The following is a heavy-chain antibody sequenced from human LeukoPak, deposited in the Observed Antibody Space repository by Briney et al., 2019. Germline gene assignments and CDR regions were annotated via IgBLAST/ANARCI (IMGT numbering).Heavy chain of an antibody. CDR2: ISYDGSNK. D-gene: IGHD3-22*01. V-gene: IGHV3-30*04. Sequence: GGSLRLSCAASGFTFSSYAMHWVRQAPGKGLEWVAVISYDGSNKYYADSVKGRFTISRDNSKNTLYLQMNSLRAEDTAVYYCAKDAPPYYYDSSGYPRYWFDPWGQGTLVTVSS. J-gene: IGHJ5*02. CDR1: GFTFSSYA. CDR3: AKDAPPYYYDSSGYPRYWFDP.